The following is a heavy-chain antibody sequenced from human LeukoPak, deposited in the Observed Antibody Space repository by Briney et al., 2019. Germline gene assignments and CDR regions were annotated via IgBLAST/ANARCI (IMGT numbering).Heavy chain of an antibody. Sequence: GGSLRLSCAASGFTFSSYSMNWVRQAPGKGLEWVSYISSSSSTIYYADSVKGRFTISRDNAKNSLYLQMNSLRAEDTAVYYCARDSRSQLFDIRGQGTMVTVSS. D-gene: IGHD5-18*01. CDR3: ARDSRSQLFDI. CDR2: ISSSSSTI. J-gene: IGHJ3*02. V-gene: IGHV3-48*01. CDR1: GFTFSSYS.